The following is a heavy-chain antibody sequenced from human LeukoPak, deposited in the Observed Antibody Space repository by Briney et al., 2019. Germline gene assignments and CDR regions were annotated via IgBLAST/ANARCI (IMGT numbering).Heavy chain of an antibody. D-gene: IGHD1-26*01. J-gene: IGHJ4*02. Sequence: PGGTLRLSCAASGFDFSTYAMNWVRQAPGKGLEWVSAISGSGAKTYYADFVKGRFTISRDNSKNTLYLQMNSLRAEDTAVYYCAKEYSGSFSPFPSYFDYWGQGTLVTVSS. V-gene: IGHV3-23*01. CDR3: AKEYSGSFSPFPSYFDY. CDR2: ISGSGAKT. CDR1: GFDFSTYA.